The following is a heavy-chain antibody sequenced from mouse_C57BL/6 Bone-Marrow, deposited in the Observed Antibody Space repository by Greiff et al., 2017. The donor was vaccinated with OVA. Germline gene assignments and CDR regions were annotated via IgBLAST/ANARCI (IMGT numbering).Heavy chain of an antibody. CDR1: GYSITSGYY. CDR2: ISYDGSN. D-gene: IGHD2-4*01. V-gene: IGHV3-6*01. CDR3: ARESYDYGGVDY. J-gene: IGHJ2*01. Sequence: ESGPGLVKPSQSLSLPCSVTGYSITSGYYWNWIRQFPGNKLEWMGYISYDGSNNYNPSLKNRISITRDTSKNQFFLKLNSVTTEDTATYYCARESYDYGGVDYWGQGTTLTVSS.